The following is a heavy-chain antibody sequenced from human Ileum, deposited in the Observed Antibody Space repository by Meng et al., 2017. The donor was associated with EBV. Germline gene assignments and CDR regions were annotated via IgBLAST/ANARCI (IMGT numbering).Heavy chain of an antibody. CDR2: MYHSGSNT. D-gene: IGHD3-16*01. Sequence: QSGAWGKSPVALLKACCKAYEYTMSNHGIGWVRQAPGQGLEWMGEMYHSGSNTWYGQKLQDIVTIARNSSISTAYMELCSLASETATQYYGGSGGRAGGSDWFDPWGQGTLVTVSS. CDR3: GSGGRAGGSDWFDP. V-gene: IGHV1-8*02. CDR1: EYTMSNHG. J-gene: IGHJ5*02.